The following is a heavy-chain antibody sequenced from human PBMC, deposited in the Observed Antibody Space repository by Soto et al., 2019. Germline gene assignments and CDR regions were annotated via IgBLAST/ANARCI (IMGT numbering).Heavy chain of an antibody. Sequence: QVQLVESGGGLVKPGGSLRLSCAASGFTFSDYYMSWIRQAPGKGLEWVSDISSSGSTIYYADSVKGRFTISRDNAENSLFLQMNGLRAEDTAVYYCARDSSLYCSGGRCYVDYWGQGTLVTVSS. V-gene: IGHV3-11*01. CDR1: GFTFSDYY. J-gene: IGHJ4*02. CDR3: ARDSSLYCSGGRCYVDY. D-gene: IGHD2-15*01. CDR2: ISSSGSTI.